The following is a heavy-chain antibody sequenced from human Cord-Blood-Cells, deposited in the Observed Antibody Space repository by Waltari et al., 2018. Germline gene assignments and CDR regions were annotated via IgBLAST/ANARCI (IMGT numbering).Heavy chain of an antibody. CDR2: IYHSGST. Sequence: QVQLQESGPGLVKPSETLSLTCTVSGYSISRGYYWGWIRPPPGKGLEWIGSIYHSGSTYYNPSLKSRVTISVDTSKNQFSLKLSSVTAADTAVYYCAMKSRCTNGVCYTPFDYWGQGTLVTVSS. V-gene: IGHV4-38-2*02. CDR3: AMKSRCTNGVCYTPFDY. D-gene: IGHD2-8*01. J-gene: IGHJ4*02. CDR1: GYSISRGYY.